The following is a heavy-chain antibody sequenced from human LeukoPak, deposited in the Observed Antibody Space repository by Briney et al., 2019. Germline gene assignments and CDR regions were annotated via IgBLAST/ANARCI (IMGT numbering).Heavy chain of an antibody. CDR3: VRVVALGAAGYYFDY. Sequence: KSSETLSLICTVSGGSISSYYWSWIRQPPGKGLVWIGYIYYSGSTNYNPSLKSRVTISVDTSKNQFSLKLSSVTAADTAVYYCVRVVALGAAGYYFDYWGQGSLVTVSS. CDR1: GGSISSYY. D-gene: IGHD6-13*01. J-gene: IGHJ4*02. CDR2: IYYSGST. V-gene: IGHV4-59*01.